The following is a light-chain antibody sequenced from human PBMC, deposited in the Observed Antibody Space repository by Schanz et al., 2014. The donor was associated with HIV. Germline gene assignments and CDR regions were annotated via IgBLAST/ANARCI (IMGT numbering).Light chain of an antibody. J-gene: IGLJ2*01. CDR3: SSYTTSSTLV. CDR2: DVT. CDR1: SGDVGRYNY. V-gene: IGLV2-14*03. Sequence: QSALTQPASVSGSLGQSITISCTGTSGDVGRYNYPPRYQQHPGQAPKLLIYDVTYRPSGISNRFSGSKSGYTASLTISGLQADDEADYYCSSYTTSSTLVFGGGTKLTVL.